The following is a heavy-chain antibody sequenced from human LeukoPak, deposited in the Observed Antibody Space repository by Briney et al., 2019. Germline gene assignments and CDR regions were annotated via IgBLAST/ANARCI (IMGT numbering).Heavy chain of an antibody. CDR1: GGSMRSYY. V-gene: IGHV4-59*08. CDR3: ASSQYYYDSSGYD. Sequence: SETLSLTCTVSGGSMRSYYWSWIRRPPGKGREWIGYIYYSGSTNYNPSLKSRVTISVDTSKNQFSLNLTSVTAADTAVYYCASSQYYYDSSGYDWGQGILVTVSS. D-gene: IGHD3-22*01. CDR2: IYYSGST. J-gene: IGHJ4*02.